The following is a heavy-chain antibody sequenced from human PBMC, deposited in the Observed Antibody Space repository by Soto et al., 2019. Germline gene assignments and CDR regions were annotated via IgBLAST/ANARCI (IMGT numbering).Heavy chain of an antibody. V-gene: IGHV1-69*13. J-gene: IGHJ4*02. Sequence: SVKVSCKASGGTFSSYAISWVRQAPGQGLEWMGGIIPIFGTANYAQKFQGRVTITADESTSTAYMELSSMRSEDTAVYYCVKDRDLSGSLSGYWGQGSLVTVSS. CDR3: VKDRDLSGSLSGY. CDR1: GGTFSSYA. CDR2: IIPIFGTA. D-gene: IGHD1-26*01.